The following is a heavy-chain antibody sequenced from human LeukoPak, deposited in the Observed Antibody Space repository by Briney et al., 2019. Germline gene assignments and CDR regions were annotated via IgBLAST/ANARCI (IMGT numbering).Heavy chain of an antibody. CDR3: AKLAKYFYGSETYYFFEH. CDR1: GFTFSTYG. CDR2: ISGSGDNT. J-gene: IGHJ4*02. Sequence: GETLRLSCAASGFTFSTYGMTWVRQAPGKGLEWVSGISGSGDNTWYADSVKGRFTISRDNAKNSLYLQMNSLRVEDTAVYYCAKLAKYFYGSETYYFFEHWGQGTPVTASS. V-gene: IGHV3-23*01. D-gene: IGHD3-10*01.